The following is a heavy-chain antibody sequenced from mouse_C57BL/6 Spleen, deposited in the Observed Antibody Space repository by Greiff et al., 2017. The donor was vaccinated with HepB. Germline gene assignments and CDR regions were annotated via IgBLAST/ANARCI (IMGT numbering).Heavy chain of an antibody. Sequence: QVQLQQPGAELVMPGASVKLSCKASGYTFTSYWMHWVKQRPGQGLEWIGEIDPSDSYTNYNQKFKGKSTLTVDKSSSPAYMQLSSLTSEDSAVYYCARGRLLRMDYWGQGTSVTVSS. CDR2: IDPSDSYT. CDR1: GYTFTSYW. CDR3: ARGRLLRMDY. J-gene: IGHJ4*01. V-gene: IGHV1-69*01. D-gene: IGHD1-1*01.